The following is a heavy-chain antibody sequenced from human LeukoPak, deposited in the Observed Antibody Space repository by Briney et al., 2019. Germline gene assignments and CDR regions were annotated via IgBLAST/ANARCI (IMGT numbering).Heavy chain of an antibody. Sequence: GGPLRLSCAASGFTFSSYALSWVRQPPGKGLEWVSAISGSGGSTYYADSVKGRFTISRDNSKNTLYLQMNSLRAEDTAVYYCAKDHSSGWYLYYFDYWGQGTLVTVSS. V-gene: IGHV3-23*01. J-gene: IGHJ4*02. CDR2: ISGSGGST. CDR3: AKDHSSGWYLYYFDY. D-gene: IGHD6-19*01. CDR1: GFTFSSYA.